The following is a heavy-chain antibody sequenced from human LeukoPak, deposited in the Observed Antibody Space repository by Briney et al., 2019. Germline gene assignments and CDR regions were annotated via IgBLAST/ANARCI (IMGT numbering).Heavy chain of an antibody. J-gene: IGHJ3*02. CDR3: ARQGELLGAFDI. Sequence: SETLSLTCTVSGGSISSGDYYWSWIRQPPGKGLEWIGYIYYSGSTNYNPSLKSRVTISVDTSKNQFSLKLSSVTAADTAVYYCARQGELLGAFDIWGQGTMVTVSS. D-gene: IGHD1-26*01. V-gene: IGHV4-61*08. CDR1: GGSISSGDYY. CDR2: IYYSGST.